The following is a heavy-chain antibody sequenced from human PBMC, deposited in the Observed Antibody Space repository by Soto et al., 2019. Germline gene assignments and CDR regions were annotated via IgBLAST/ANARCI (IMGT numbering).Heavy chain of an antibody. J-gene: IGHJ4*01. CDR1: GFTFSNYW. V-gene: IGHV3-7*04. D-gene: IGHD3-16*02. Sequence: EVQLVESGGGLVLPGGSLRLSCAASGFTFSNYWMTWVRQAPGKGLEWVANTKQDGSEERYVDSVKGRFTISRDNAKNSLYPPMNSLTAAATAIYYCPRGAFPTWGSYPLDYWGQGTLVTVSS. CDR3: PRGAFPTWGSYPLDY. CDR2: TKQDGSEE.